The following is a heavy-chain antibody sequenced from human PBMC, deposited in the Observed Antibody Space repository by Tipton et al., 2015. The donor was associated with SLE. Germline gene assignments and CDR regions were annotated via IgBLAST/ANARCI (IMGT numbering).Heavy chain of an antibody. J-gene: IGHJ4*02. D-gene: IGHD3-22*01. CDR3: ARGGSYYDSSGSDY. CDR1: GGSISSSSYY. CDR2: INHSGST. Sequence: LRLSCTVSGGSISSSSYYWSWIRQPAGKGLEWIGEINHSGSTNYNPSLKSRVTISVDTSKNQFSLKLSSVTAADTAVYYCARGGSYYDSSGSDYWGQGTLVTVSS. V-gene: IGHV4-61*09.